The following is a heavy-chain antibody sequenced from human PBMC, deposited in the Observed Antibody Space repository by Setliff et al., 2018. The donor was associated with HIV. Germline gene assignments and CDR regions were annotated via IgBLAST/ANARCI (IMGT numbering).Heavy chain of an antibody. J-gene: IGHJ4*02. CDR1: GGSISSYY. CDR3: ARDRGWGFDY. V-gene: IGHV4-59*01. CDR2: IYYSGST. D-gene: IGHD3-16*01. Sequence: SETLSLTCTVSGGSISSYYWSWIRQPPGKGLEWIGYIYYSGSTNYNPSLRSRVTISVDTSKNQFSLKLSSVTAADTAVYYCARDRGWGFDYWGQGTLVTVSS.